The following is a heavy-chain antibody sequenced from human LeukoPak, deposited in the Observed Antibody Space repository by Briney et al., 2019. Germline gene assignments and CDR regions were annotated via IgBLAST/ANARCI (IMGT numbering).Heavy chain of an antibody. V-gene: IGHV4-61*10. Sequence: PSETLSLTCTVSGGSIITGSYYWSWIRQPAGKGLEWIGYIYYSGSTNYNPSLKSRVTISVDTSKNQFSLKLSSVTAADTAVYYCARVFWGDTAMVNFDYWGQGTPVTVSS. CDR3: ARVFWGDTAMVNFDY. CDR2: IYYSGST. CDR1: GGSIITGSYY. J-gene: IGHJ4*02. D-gene: IGHD5-18*01.